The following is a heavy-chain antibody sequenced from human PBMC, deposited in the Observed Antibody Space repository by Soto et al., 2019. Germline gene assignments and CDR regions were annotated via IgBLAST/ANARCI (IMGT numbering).Heavy chain of an antibody. CDR2: MNPNSGNT. J-gene: IGHJ3*02. Sequence: QVQLVQSGAEVKKPGASVKVSCKASGYTFTSYDINWVRQATGQGLEWMGWMNPNSGNTGYAQKFQGRVTMTRNTSVSTAYMAASSLRSEDTAVYYCARGINYYGAGDEAFEIWGQGTMVTVSS. D-gene: IGHD3-10*01. CDR1: GYTFTSYD. CDR3: ARGINYYGAGDEAFEI. V-gene: IGHV1-8*01.